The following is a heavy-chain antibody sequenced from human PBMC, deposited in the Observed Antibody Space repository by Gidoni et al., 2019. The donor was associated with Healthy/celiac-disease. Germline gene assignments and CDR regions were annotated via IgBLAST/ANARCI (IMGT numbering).Heavy chain of an antibody. CDR2: IYYSGST. Sequence: QVQLQESGPGLVTPSQTLSLTCTVSGGSISSGDYYWSWIRQPPGKGLEWIGYIYYSGSTYYNPSLKSRVTISVDTSKNQFSLKLSSVTAADTAVYYCARDWMATIGGIWFDPWGLGTLVTVSS. CDR3: ARDWMATIGGIWFDP. D-gene: IGHD5-12*01. V-gene: IGHV4-30-4*01. CDR1: GGSISSGDYY. J-gene: IGHJ5*02.